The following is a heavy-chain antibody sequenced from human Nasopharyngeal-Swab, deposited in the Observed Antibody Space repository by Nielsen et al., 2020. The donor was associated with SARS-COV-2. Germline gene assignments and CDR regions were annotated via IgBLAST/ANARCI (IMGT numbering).Heavy chain of an antibody. CDR3: ARGPRGPTESGLNY. J-gene: IGHJ4*02. Sequence: ASVKVSCKASGYTFTSYDINWVRQATGQGLEWMGWMNPNSGNTGYAQKFQGRVTMTRNTSISTACMELSSLRSEDTAVYYCARGPRGPTESGLNYWGQGTLVTVSS. V-gene: IGHV1-8*01. CDR1: GYTFTSYD. D-gene: IGHD1-26*01. CDR2: MNPNSGNT.